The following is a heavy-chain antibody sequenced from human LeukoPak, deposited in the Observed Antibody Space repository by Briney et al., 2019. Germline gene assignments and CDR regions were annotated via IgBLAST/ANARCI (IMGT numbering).Heavy chain of an antibody. CDR1: GGSIRSYY. Sequence: NASETLSLTCTVSGGSIRSYYWSWIRQPPGKGLGWIGYIAYSGSTNYNPSLKSRVTISVDTSKNQFSLKLSSVTAADTAVYYCARGGDGYIYYFDYWGQGTLVTVSS. D-gene: IGHD5-24*01. CDR3: ARGGDGYIYYFDY. CDR2: IAYSGST. J-gene: IGHJ4*02. V-gene: IGHV4-59*01.